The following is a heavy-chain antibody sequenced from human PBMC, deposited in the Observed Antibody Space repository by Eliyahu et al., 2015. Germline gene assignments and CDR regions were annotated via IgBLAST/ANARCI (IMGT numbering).Heavy chain of an antibody. CDR3: ARLGATLYYYGMDV. V-gene: IGHV4-34*01. Sequence: QVQLQQWGAGLLKPSETLSLTCAVYGGSFSGYYWSWIRQPPGKGLEWIGEINHSGSTNYNPSLKSRVTISVDTSKNQFSLKLSSVTAADTAVYYCARLGATLYYYGMDVWGQGTTVTVSS. CDR1: GGSFSGYY. CDR2: INHSGST. D-gene: IGHD1-26*01. J-gene: IGHJ6*02.